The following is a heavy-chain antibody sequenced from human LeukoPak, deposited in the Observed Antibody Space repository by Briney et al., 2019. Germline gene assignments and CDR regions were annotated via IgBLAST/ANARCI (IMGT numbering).Heavy chain of an antibody. Sequence: GSSVNVSCKASGFTFRNYGFSWVGPAPGRGLEWMGRIIPFLDVTTYAQKFQDRVTISADKSTNTVYMEINSLKSEDTAVYFCASAAVIWYFDLWGRGSLVTVSS. CDR2: IIPFLDVT. CDR1: GFTFRNYG. CDR3: ASAAVIWYFDL. V-gene: IGHV1-69*04. J-gene: IGHJ2*01. D-gene: IGHD6-25*01.